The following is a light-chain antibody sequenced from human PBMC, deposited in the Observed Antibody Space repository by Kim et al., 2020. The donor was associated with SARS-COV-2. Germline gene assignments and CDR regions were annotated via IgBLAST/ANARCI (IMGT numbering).Light chain of an antibody. CDR1: SSDVGTYNY. V-gene: IGLV2-11*01. CDR3: YSYAGSNTYV. Sequence: GQSVTITCTETSSDVGTYNYVSWYQHHPGKAPKLMIYHVSTRPSGVPDRFSGSKSGNTASLTISGLQADDEADYYCYSYAGSNTYVFGTGTKVTVL. CDR2: HVS. J-gene: IGLJ1*01.